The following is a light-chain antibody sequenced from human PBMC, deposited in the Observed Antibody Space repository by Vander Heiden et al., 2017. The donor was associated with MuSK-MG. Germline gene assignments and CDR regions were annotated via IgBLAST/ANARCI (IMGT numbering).Light chain of an antibody. CDR2: CAS. V-gene: IGKV4-1*01. J-gene: IGKJ1*01. Sequence: DIVMTQSPDSLAVSLGERATINCKSSQSVLYSSNNKNYLAWYQQKPGQPPKLLIYCASTRESAVPDPFSGSGSGTDFTLTIISLQAEDVAVYYCHQEDSSPPTFGQGTKLEIK. CDR1: QSVLYSSNNKNY. CDR3: HQEDSSPPT.